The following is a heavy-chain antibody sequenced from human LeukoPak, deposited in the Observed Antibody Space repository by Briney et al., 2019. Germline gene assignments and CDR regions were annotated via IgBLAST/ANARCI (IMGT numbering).Heavy chain of an antibody. D-gene: IGHD3-10*01. V-gene: IGHV4-59*01. Sequence: SEALSLTCTVSGGSISSYYWSWIRQPPGKGLEWNGYIYYSGSTNYNPSLKSRVTISVDTSKNQFSLKLSSVTAADTAVYYCAREGYYGSGSYYDYWGQGTLVTVSS. CDR2: IYYSGST. CDR3: AREGYYGSGSYYDY. J-gene: IGHJ4*02. CDR1: GGSISSYY.